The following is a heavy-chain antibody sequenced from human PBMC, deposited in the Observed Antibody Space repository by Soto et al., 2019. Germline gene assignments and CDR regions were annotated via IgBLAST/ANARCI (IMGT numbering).Heavy chain of an antibody. Sequence: PGESLKISCKGSGYSFTSYWIGWVRQMPGKGLEWMGIIYPGDSDARYSPSFQGQVTISADKSISTAYLQWSSLKASDTAMYYFARRVHDFWSGYYRCYYYYYLGVWGKGTTVTVSS. CDR3: ARRVHDFWSGYYRCYYYYYLGV. V-gene: IGHV5-51*01. J-gene: IGHJ6*03. D-gene: IGHD3-3*01. CDR1: GYSFTSYW. CDR2: IYPGDSDA.